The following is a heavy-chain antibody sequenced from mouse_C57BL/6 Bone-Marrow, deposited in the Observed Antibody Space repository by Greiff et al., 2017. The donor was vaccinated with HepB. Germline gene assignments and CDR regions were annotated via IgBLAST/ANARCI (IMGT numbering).Heavy chain of an antibody. V-gene: IGHV1-55*01. CDR3: ARRYSGMRWFAY. CDR1: GYTFTSYW. D-gene: IGHD2-14*01. J-gene: IGHJ3*01. Sequence: QVQLQQPGAELVKPGASVKMSCKASGYTFTSYWITWVKQRPGQGLEWIGDIYPGSGSTNYNEKFKSKATLTVDTSSSTAYMQLSSLTSEDSAVYYCARRYSGMRWFAYWGQGTLVTVSA. CDR2: IYPGSGST.